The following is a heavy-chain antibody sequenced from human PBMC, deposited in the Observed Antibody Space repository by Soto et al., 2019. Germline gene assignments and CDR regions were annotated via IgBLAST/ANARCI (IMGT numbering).Heavy chain of an antibody. CDR3: AKVNSKELELPIHFDY. CDR1: GFSVSNYA. D-gene: IGHD1-7*01. CDR2: ISGSDVST. V-gene: IGHV3-23*01. J-gene: IGHJ4*02. Sequence: GGSLRLSCAASGFSVSNYAMTWARQALGKGLEWVSAISGSDVSTYYADSVKGRFTISRDNSKNTLYLQMNSLRSEDTAVYYCAKVNSKELELPIHFDYWGQGTLVTVSS.